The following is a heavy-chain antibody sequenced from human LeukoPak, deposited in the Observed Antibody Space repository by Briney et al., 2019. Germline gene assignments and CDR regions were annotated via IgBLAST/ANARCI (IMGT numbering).Heavy chain of an antibody. Sequence: PSETLSLTCTVSGVSISNGDYYWSWIRQPPGKGLEWIGYIYYSGSTYYNPSLKSRVTISVDTSKNQFSLKLSSVTAADTAVYYCARDLLNHWGYLVDWGQGTLVTVSS. D-gene: IGHD7-27*01. CDR1: GVSISNGDYY. CDR2: IYYSGST. CDR3: ARDLLNHWGYLVD. J-gene: IGHJ4*02. V-gene: IGHV4-30-4*08.